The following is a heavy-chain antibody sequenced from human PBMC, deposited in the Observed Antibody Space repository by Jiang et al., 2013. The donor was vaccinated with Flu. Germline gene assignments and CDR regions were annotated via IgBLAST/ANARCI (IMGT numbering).Heavy chain of an antibody. CDR3: ARTVDSSGPRYYYGMDV. J-gene: IGHJ6*02. D-gene: IGHD6-19*01. CDR2: INPSGGST. Sequence: SVKVSCKASGYTFTSYYMHWVRQAPGQGLEWMGIINPSGGSTSYAQKFQGRVTMTRDTSTSTVYMELSSLRSEDTAVYYCARTVDSSGPRYYYGMDVWGQGTTVTVSS. V-gene: IGHV1-46*01. CDR1: GYTFTSYY.